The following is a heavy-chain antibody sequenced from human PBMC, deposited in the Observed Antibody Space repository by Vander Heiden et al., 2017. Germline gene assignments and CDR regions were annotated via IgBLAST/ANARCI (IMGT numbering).Heavy chain of an antibody. J-gene: IGHJ5*02. CDR3: ARHRFSSSLS. V-gene: IGHV4-39*01. CDR1: GAALITRYY. CDR2: MYYSGST. D-gene: IGHD6-19*01. Sequence: QPQLQESGPGLVKPAETLALTCKVSGAALITRYYLGWIRQPPGKGLEWIGSMYYSGSTYYNPSLKSRVTMSVDTSKNKFSLKLTSLIAADTAVYYCARHRFSSSLSWGQGTLVTVSS.